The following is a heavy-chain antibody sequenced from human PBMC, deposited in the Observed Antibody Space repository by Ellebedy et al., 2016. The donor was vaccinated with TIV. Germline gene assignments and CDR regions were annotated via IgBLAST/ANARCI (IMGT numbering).Heavy chain of an antibody. CDR2: IYQDGSKQ. J-gene: IGHJ6*02. CDR1: GFSFRSYW. CDR3: ARDGAYGDYSPGQYIMDV. V-gene: IGHV3-7*03. Sequence: GESLKISCAVSGFSFRSYWMGWVRQAPGKGLEWVANIYQDGSKQNYVDSVKGRFTISRDNAKNSLYLQMNSLRVEDTAVYYCARDGAYGDYSPGQYIMDVWGQGTTVTVSS. D-gene: IGHD4-17*01.